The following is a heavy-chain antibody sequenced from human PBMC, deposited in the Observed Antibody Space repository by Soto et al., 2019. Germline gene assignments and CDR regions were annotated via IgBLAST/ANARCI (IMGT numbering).Heavy chain of an antibody. CDR3: AKAPRAQTTVTTMVDY. V-gene: IGHV3-23*01. CDR2: ISGSGGST. Sequence: GGSLRLSCAASGFTFSSYAMSWVRQAPGKGLEWVSAISGSGGSTYYADSVKGRFTISRDNSKNTLYLQMNSLRAEDTAVYYCAKAPRAQTTVTTMVDYWGQGTLVTVSS. CDR1: GFTFSSYA. J-gene: IGHJ4*02. D-gene: IGHD4-17*01.